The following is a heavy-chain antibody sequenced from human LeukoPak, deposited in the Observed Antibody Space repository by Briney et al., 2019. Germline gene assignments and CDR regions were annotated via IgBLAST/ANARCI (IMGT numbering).Heavy chain of an antibody. Sequence: GGSLRLSCAPSGFTFSSYRMNWVRQAPGQGLEWVSSISSSSSYIYYADSVKGRFTISRDNAKNSLYLQMNSLRAEDTAVYYCARYSGSYFDPFGTYGMDVWGQGTTVTVSS. V-gene: IGHV3-21*01. CDR1: GFTFSSYR. CDR2: ISSSSSYI. D-gene: IGHD1-26*01. CDR3: ARYSGSYFDPFGTYGMDV. J-gene: IGHJ6*02.